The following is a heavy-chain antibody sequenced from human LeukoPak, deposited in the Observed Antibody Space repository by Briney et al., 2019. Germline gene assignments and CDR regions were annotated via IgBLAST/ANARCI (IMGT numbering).Heavy chain of an antibody. V-gene: IGHV4-4*09. J-gene: IGHJ4*02. D-gene: IGHD2-15*01. Sequence: SETLSLTCTVSGDSISGYFWSWIRQPPGKGPEWIGYIFTNGGTDYNPSLKSRLTMSVDAPKNQISLQLSSVTAADTAVYYCARHQYGGTCYDYWGQGTLVTVSS. CDR3: ARHQYGGTCYDY. CDR2: IFTNGGT. CDR1: GDSISGYF.